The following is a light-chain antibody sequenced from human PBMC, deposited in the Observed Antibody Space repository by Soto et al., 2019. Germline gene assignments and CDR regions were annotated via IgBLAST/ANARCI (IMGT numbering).Light chain of an antibody. Sequence: QSALTQPASGSGSPGQTITISCTGTSTDIGSYDLVSWYQQHPGKVPKLMIYEGSKRPSGVSYRFSASKSGNTASLTISGLQAEDEAYYYCCAFSSSSYVIFGGGTQLTVL. CDR2: EGS. CDR1: STDIGSYDL. J-gene: IGLJ2*01. CDR3: CAFSSSSYVI. V-gene: IGLV2-23*01.